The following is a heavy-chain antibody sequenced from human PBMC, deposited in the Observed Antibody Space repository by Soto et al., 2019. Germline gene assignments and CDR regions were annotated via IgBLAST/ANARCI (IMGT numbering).Heavy chain of an antibody. CDR2: IKSKTDGGTT. CDR3: TTDLRYFDWLLSPPSDY. J-gene: IGHJ4*02. V-gene: IGHV3-15*01. CDR1: GFTFSNAW. Sequence: GGSLRLSCAASGFTFSNAWMSWVRQAPGKGLEWVGRIKSKTDGGTTDYAAPVKGRFTISRDDSKNTLYLQMNSLKTEDTAVYYCTTDLRYFDWLLSPPSDYWGQGTLVTVSS. D-gene: IGHD3-9*01.